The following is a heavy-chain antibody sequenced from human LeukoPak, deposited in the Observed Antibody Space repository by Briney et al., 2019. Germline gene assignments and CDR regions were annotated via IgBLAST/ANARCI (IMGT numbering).Heavy chain of an antibody. CDR1: GFTFSSYA. D-gene: IGHD4-17*01. J-gene: IGHJ4*02. CDR3: ARDTSRHDYGDYYFDY. V-gene: IGHV3-30-3*01. Sequence: GRSLRLSCAASGFTFSSYAMHWVRQAPGKGLEWVAVISYDGSNKYYADSVKGRFTISRDNAKNSLYLQMNSLRAEDTAVYYCARDTSRHDYGDYYFDYWGQGTLVTVSS. CDR2: ISYDGSNK.